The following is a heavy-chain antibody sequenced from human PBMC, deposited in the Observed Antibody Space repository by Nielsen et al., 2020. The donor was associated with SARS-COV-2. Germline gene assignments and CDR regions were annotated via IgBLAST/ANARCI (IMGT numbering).Heavy chain of an antibody. CDR3: ARGLGLTNDY. J-gene: IGHJ4*02. Sequence: GESLKISCAASGFTFSSYSMNWVRQAPGKGLEWVSSISSSSSYIYYADSVKGRFTISRDNAKNSLYLQMNSLRAEDTAVYYCARGLGLTNDYWGQGTLVTVSS. CDR1: GFTFSSYS. D-gene: IGHD1-1*01. V-gene: IGHV3-21*01. CDR2: ISSSSSYI.